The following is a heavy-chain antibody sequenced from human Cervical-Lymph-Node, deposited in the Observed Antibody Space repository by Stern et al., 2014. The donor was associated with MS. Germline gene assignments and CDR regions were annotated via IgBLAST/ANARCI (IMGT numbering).Heavy chain of an antibody. Sequence: QLQLQESGPGLVKPSETLSLTCTVSGGSISSSSYYWGWIRQPPGKGLEWIGSIYYSGSTYYNPSLKSRVTISVDTSKNQFSLKLSSVTAADTAVYYCARREQWLPFDYWGQGTLVTVSS. V-gene: IGHV4-39*01. CDR2: IYYSGST. CDR1: GGSISSSSYY. J-gene: IGHJ4*02. D-gene: IGHD6-19*01. CDR3: ARREQWLPFDY.